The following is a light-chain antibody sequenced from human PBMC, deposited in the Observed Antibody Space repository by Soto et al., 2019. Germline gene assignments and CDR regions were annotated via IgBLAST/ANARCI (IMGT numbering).Light chain of an antibody. CDR2: EVS. J-gene: IGLJ1*01. V-gene: IGLV2-8*01. Sequence: QSALTQPPSASGSPGQSVTISCTGTSSDVGGYNYVSWYQQHPGTAPKLMIYEVSKRPSGVPDRFSGSKSGNTASLTVSGLQAEDEADYYCSSYAGSNNYVFGTGTQLTVL. CDR3: SSYAGSNNYV. CDR1: SSDVGGYNY.